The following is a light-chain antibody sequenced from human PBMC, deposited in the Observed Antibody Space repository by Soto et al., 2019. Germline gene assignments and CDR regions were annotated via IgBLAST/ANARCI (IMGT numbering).Light chain of an antibody. CDR2: GAS. Sequence: EIVMTQSPATLSVSPGERATLSCTASQSVSSNLAWYQQKPGQAPRLLIYGASTRATGIPARFSGSGSGTELTLTISSLQSEDFAVYYCQQYNNWPWYTFGQGTKLEIK. CDR3: QQYNNWPWYT. J-gene: IGKJ2*01. V-gene: IGKV3-15*01. CDR1: QSVSSN.